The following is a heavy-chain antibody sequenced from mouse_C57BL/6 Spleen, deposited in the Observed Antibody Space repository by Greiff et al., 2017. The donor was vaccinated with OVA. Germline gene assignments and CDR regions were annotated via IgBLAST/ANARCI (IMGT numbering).Heavy chain of an antibody. Sequence: EVKLMESGPGLVKPSQSLSLTCSVTGYSITSGYYWNWIRQFPGNKLEWMGYISYDGSNNYNPSLKNRISITRDTSKNQFFLKLNSVTTEDTATYYCARDDYDERAWFAYWGQGTLVTVSA. J-gene: IGHJ3*01. CDR1: GYSITSGYY. CDR3: ARDDYDERAWFAY. V-gene: IGHV3-6*01. CDR2: ISYDGSN. D-gene: IGHD2-4*01.